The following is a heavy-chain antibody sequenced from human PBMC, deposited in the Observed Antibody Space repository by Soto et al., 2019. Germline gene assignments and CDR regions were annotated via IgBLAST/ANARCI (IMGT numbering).Heavy chain of an antibody. D-gene: IGHD1-1*01. CDR2: IRSKYGGGTI. CDR3: TTLRRYVAGLDP. CDR1: GFTLNSAW. V-gene: IGHV3-15*01. Sequence: GGSLRLSCAVSGFTLNSAWMSWVRQAPGKGLEWVGRIRSKYGGGTIDYAAPVECRLTISRDDSKNTLYLQMNRLKTEDTAGYYCTTLRRYVAGLDPPGQGTLVTV. J-gene: IGHJ5*02.